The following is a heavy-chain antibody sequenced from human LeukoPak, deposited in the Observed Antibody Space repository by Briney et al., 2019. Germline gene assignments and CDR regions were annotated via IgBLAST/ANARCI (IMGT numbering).Heavy chain of an antibody. CDR3: ATSYDSKTAPYDV. D-gene: IGHD3-3*01. CDR1: GGSISSNC. CDR2: IYPSGST. J-gene: IGHJ4*02. V-gene: IGHV4-4*09. Sequence: PSETLSLTCTVSGGSISSNCWSWVRQPPGKGLEWIGYIYPSGSTDYNPSLRSRVTMSVGTSKSQLSMELRYLTAADTAMYYCATSYDSKTAPYDVWGQGILVTVSS.